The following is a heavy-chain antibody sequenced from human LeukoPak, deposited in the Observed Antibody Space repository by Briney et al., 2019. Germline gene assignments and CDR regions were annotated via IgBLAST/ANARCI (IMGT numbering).Heavy chain of an antibody. Sequence: SETLSLTCTVSGGSISNDYWTWIWQPPGQGLEWIGYIYSSGNTNYNPSLNSRVTISLDTSKNQFSLMLRSLTAADPAVYYCARDTVFIAFGGVIWFDPWGQGTLVTVSS. CDR2: IYSSGNT. CDR1: GGSISNDY. CDR3: ARDTVFIAFGGVIWFDP. J-gene: IGHJ5*02. V-gene: IGHV4-4*08. D-gene: IGHD3-16*01.